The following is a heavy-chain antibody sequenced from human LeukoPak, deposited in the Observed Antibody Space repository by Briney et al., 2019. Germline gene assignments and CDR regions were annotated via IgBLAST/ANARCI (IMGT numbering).Heavy chain of an antibody. Sequence: SETLSLTCAVYGGSFSGYYWSWIRQPPGKGLEWIGEINHSGSTNYNPSLKSRVTISVDTSKNQFSLKLSSVTAADTAVYYCARESCSGGSCYSGAFDIWGQGTMVTVSS. V-gene: IGHV4-34*01. D-gene: IGHD2-15*01. CDR2: INHSGST. CDR1: GGSFSGYY. J-gene: IGHJ3*02. CDR3: ARESCSGGSCYSGAFDI.